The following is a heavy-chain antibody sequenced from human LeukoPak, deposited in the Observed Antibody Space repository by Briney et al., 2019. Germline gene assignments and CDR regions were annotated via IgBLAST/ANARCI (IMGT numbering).Heavy chain of an antibody. CDR1: GFTFSNAW. Sequence: GGSLRLSYAASGFTFSNAWMNWVRQAPGKGLEWVGRIKSKTDGGTTDYAAPVKGRFTISRDDSKNTLYLQMNSLKIEDTAVYYCTTGLGGRYYYYGMDVWGQGTTVTVSS. CDR2: IKSKTDGGTT. CDR3: TTGLGGRYYYYGMDV. V-gene: IGHV3-15*07. J-gene: IGHJ6*02.